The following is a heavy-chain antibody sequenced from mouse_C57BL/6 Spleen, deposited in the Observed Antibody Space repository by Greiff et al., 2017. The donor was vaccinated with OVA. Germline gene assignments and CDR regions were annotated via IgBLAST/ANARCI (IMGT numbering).Heavy chain of an antibody. D-gene: IGHD3-2*02. CDR1: GYTFTSYW. V-gene: IGHV1-50*01. Sequence: VKLQQPGAELVKPGASVKLSCKASGYTFTSYWMQWVKQRPGQGLEWIGEIDPSDSYTNYNQKFKGKATLTVDTSSSTAYMQLSSLTSEDSAVYYCARSEDSSGSWFAYWGQGTLVTVSA. J-gene: IGHJ3*01. CDR3: ARSEDSSGSWFAY. CDR2: IDPSDSYT.